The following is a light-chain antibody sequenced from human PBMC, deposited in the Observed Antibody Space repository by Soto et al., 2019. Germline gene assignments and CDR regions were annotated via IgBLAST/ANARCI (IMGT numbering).Light chain of an antibody. J-gene: IGLJ1*01. Sequence: QSALTQPPSASGSPGQSVTIPCTGTSSDVGGYDHVSWYQQHPGKAPKLVIYEVTKRPAGVPDRFSGSKSGNTASLTVSGLHAEDEADYFCSSDAGNYNYVFGTGTKLTVL. V-gene: IGLV2-8*01. CDR3: SSDAGNYNYV. CDR1: SSDVGGYDH. CDR2: EVT.